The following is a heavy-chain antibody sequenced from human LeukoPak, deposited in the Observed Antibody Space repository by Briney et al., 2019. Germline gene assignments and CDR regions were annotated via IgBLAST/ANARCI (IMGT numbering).Heavy chain of an antibody. CDR1: GFTFSSYA. Sequence: GGSLRLSCAASGFTFSSYAMSWVRQAPGKGLEWVSAISGSGGSTYYADSVKGRFTISRDNSKNTLYLQMNSLRAEDTAVYYCARGKYYYGSGSYHPGLPADYWGQGTLVTVSS. CDR2: ISGSGGST. CDR3: ARGKYYYGSGSYHPGLPADY. V-gene: IGHV3-23*01. D-gene: IGHD3-10*01. J-gene: IGHJ4*02.